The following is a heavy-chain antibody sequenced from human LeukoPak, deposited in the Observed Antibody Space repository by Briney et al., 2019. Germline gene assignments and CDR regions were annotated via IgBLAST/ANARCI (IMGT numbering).Heavy chain of an antibody. J-gene: IGHJ5*02. CDR1: GGSFSGYY. D-gene: IGHD3-3*01. V-gene: IGHV4-34*01. CDR2: INHSGST. CDR3: ARGQMSYDFWSGYTNWFDP. Sequence: PSETLSLTCAVYGGSFSGYYWSWIRQPPGKGLGWIGEINHSGSTNYNPSLKSRVTISVDTSKNQFSLKLSSVTAADTAVYYCARGQMSYDFWSGYTNWFDPWGQGTLVTVSS.